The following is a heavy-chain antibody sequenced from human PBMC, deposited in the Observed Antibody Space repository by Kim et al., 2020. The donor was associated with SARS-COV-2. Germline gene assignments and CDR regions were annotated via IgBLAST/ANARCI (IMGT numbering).Heavy chain of an antibody. V-gene: IGHV3-9*01. J-gene: IGHJ5*02. Sequence: ADSVKGRVTISRDNAKNSLYLQMNSLRAEDTAWYYCAKESGSGWNNWFDPWGQGTLVTVSS. D-gene: IGHD6-19*01. CDR3: AKESGSGWNNWFDP.